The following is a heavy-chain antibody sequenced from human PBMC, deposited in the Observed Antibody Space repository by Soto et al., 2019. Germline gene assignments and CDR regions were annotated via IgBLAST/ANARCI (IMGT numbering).Heavy chain of an antibody. V-gene: IGHV3-23*01. CDR1: GFTFSDYA. D-gene: IGHD3-22*01. CDR2: ISGSGFTP. CDR3: VNSDSTEAP. Sequence: QLLESGGGLVQPGGSLRLSCEASGFTFSDYAMTWVRQAPGKGLEWVSSISGSGFTPYYADSVKGRFTISRDNLRITVYLQMNSLRAEDTAGYYCVNSDSTEAPWGQGSMVIVSS. J-gene: IGHJ5*02.